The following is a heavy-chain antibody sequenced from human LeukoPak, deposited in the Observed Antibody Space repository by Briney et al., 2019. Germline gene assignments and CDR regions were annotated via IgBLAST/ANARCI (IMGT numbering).Heavy chain of an antibody. D-gene: IGHD3-9*01. J-gene: IGHJ6*04. V-gene: IGHV1-69*05. Sequence: ASVKVSFKGSGCTFISYAISGVRPARGRGLDWMGGSIPIFGTSNYAQKLQGRVTIATDESTSTAYKELSTLRSEDTTVYYCARANYDILTGYRHYYYGMDVWGKGTTVTVSS. CDR3: ARANYDILTGYRHYYYGMDV. CDR1: GCTFISYA. CDR2: SIPIFGTS.